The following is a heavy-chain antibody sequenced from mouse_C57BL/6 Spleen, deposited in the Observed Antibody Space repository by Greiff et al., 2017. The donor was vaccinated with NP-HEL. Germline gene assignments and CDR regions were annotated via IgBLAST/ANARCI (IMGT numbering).Heavy chain of an antibody. V-gene: IGHV1-52*01. D-gene: IGHD2-5*01. CDR3: ARGHYSNYLYAMDY. J-gene: IGHJ4*01. Sequence: QVQLQQPGAELVRPGSSVKLSCKASGYTFTSYWMHWVKQRPIQGLEWIGNIDPSDSETHYNQKFKDKATLTVDKSSSTAYMQLSSLTSEDSAVYYCARGHYSNYLYAMDYWGQGTSVTVSS. CDR2: IDPSDSET. CDR1: GYTFTSYW.